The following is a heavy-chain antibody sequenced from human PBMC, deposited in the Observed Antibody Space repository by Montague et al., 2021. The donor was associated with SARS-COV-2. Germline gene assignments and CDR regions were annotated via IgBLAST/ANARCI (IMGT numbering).Heavy chain of an antibody. D-gene: IGHD4-23*01. V-gene: IGHV4-39*01. Sequence: SETLSLTCTVSGGSTSSSSYYWGWIRQPPGRGLEWIGSIYYSGSTYYNPSLKSRVTISVDTSKNQFSPKLSSVTAADTAVYYCARLVETYYYYYGMDVGGQGTTVTASS. CDR3: ARLVETYYYYYGMDV. CDR2: IYYSGST. J-gene: IGHJ6*02. CDR1: GGSTSSSSYY.